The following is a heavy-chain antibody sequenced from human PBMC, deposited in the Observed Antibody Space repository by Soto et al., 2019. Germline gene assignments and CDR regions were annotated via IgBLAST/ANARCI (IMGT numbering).Heavy chain of an antibody. CDR1: GFTFSSYY. Sequence: GGSLRLSCSASGFTFSSYYMSWFRQAQGKGLEWVANVNEDGGEKYYADSVKGRFTISRDNSKNTLYLQMNSLRAEDTAVYYCASLYDSSGYYPFDGMDVWGQGTTVTVSS. CDR3: ASLYDSSGYYPFDGMDV. D-gene: IGHD3-22*01. V-gene: IGHV3-7*01. CDR2: VNEDGGEK. J-gene: IGHJ6*02.